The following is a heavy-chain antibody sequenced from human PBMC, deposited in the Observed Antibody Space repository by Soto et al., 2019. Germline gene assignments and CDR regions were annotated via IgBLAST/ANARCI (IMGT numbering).Heavy chain of an antibody. J-gene: IGHJ4*02. Sequence: QVQLVQSGAEVKKPGSSVKVSCKASGGTFSSYAISWVRQAPGQGLEWTGGIIPIFGTANYAQKFQGRVTITADESTSTAYMELSSLRSEDTAVYYCARTPAEMATISYFDYWGQGTLVTVSS. D-gene: IGHD5-12*01. V-gene: IGHV1-69*01. CDR3: ARTPAEMATISYFDY. CDR2: IIPIFGTA. CDR1: GGTFSSYA.